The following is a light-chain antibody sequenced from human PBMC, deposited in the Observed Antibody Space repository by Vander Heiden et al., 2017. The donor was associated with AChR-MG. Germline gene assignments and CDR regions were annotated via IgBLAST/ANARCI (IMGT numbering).Light chain of an antibody. CDR3: QQDNDWPLST. J-gene: IGKJ2*01. CDR1: ENVDSN. V-gene: IGKV3-15*01. CDR2: GAS. Sequence: VMTQSPATLSVSPGERATLSCTASENVDSNLAWHQQKPGQAPRLLIFGASTRATGIPARFSGSGYGTEFTLTISSLQSEDFAIYYCQQDNDWPLSTFGQGTKLEIK.